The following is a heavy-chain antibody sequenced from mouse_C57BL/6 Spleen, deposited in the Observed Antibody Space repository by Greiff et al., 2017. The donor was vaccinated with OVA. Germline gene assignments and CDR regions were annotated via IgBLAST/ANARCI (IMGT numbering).Heavy chain of an antibody. J-gene: IGHJ2*01. Sequence: VQLQQPGAELVKPGASVKVSCKASGYTFTSYWMHWVKQRPGQGLEWIGRIHPSDSDTNYNQKFKGKATLTLDKSSSSAYMQLSSLTSEDSAVYYWAISRVYYPYFDYWGQGTTRTVSS. CDR1: GYTFTSYW. V-gene: IGHV1-74*01. CDR2: IHPSDSDT. D-gene: IGHD1-1*02. CDR3: AISRVYYPYFDY.